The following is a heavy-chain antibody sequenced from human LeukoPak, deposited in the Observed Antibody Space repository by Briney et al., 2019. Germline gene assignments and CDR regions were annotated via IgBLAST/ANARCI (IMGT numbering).Heavy chain of an antibody. Sequence: QTGGSLRLSCAASGFTFSSYAMSWVRQAPGKGLEWVSAISGSGGSTYYADSVKGRFTISRDNSKNTLYLQMNSLRAEDTAVYYCARPDGEHYYGSGSTFDYWGQGTLVTVSS. J-gene: IGHJ4*02. CDR3: ARPDGEHYYGSGSTFDY. V-gene: IGHV3-23*01. D-gene: IGHD3-10*01. CDR1: GFTFSSYA. CDR2: ISGSGGST.